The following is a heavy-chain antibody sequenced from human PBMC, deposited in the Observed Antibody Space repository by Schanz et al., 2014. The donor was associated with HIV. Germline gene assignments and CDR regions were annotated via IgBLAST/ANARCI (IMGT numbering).Heavy chain of an antibody. J-gene: IGHJ4*02. D-gene: IGHD3-10*01. CDR1: GFTFNNYG. Sequence: VQLVESGGGVVQPGRSLRLSCAASGFTFNNYGVNWVRQAPGKGLEWISSISSNTNYINYADSVKGRFTISRDNAKNALYLQMNSLRAEDTAVYYCAKGQRGVVRGDIDHWGQGTLVTVSS. CDR2: ISSNTNYI. V-gene: IGHV3-21*03. CDR3: AKGQRGVVRGDIDH.